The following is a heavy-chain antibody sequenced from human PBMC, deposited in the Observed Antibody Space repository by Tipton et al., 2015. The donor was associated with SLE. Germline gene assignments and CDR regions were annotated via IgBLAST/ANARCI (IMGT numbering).Heavy chain of an antibody. Sequence: TLSLTCTVSGGSISSGGYYWRWIRQHPGKGLEWIGYIYYSGSTYYNPSLKSRVTISIDTSKNQFSLKLSSVTAADTAVYYCARKRLPGLDFDLWGRGTLVTVSS. J-gene: IGHJ2*01. CDR2: IYYSGST. CDR1: GGSISSGGYY. D-gene: IGHD3-16*01. V-gene: IGHV4-31*03. CDR3: ARKRLPGLDFDL.